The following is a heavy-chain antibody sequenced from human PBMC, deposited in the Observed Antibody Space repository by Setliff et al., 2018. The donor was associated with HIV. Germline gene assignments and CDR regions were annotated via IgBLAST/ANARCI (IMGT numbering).Heavy chain of an antibody. CDR2: ISSSGNT. V-gene: IGHV4-39*01. Sequence: SETQSLTCTVSGVSISSTSYYWGWISQPPGTGLEWSGSISSSGNTYYHPSLKSRVTTYVDTPKNQFSPKLNSVTAADTAVYYCAKTIGRYFDIFDNWGQGTLVTVSS. D-gene: IGHD3-9*01. J-gene: IGHJ4*02. CDR3: AKTIGRYFDIFDN. CDR1: GVSISSTSYY.